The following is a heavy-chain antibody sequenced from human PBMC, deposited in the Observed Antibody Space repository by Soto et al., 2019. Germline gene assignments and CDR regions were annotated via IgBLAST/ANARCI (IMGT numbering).Heavy chain of an antibody. D-gene: IGHD1-1*01. V-gene: IGHV3-74*03. CDR1: GFTFTSPW. CDR3: VREGYWSLDY. J-gene: IGHJ4*02. Sequence: EVQLVESGGGLVQPGGSLRLSCAASGFTFTSPWMHWVRQAPGKGLEWVSRLNGDRSDTQYAGSAKGRFTISRDNAKNTLYLQMNSLRAEDTAVYYCVREGYWSLDYWGQGTLVTVSS. CDR2: LNGDRSDT.